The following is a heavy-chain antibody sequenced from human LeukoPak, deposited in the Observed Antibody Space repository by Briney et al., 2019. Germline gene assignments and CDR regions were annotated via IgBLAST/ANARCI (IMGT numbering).Heavy chain of an antibody. V-gene: IGHV4-4*02. J-gene: IGHJ4*02. D-gene: IGHD1-26*01. Sequence: SGTLSLTSGVSGGSISSSNWWNWVRQPPGKGLEWIGEIHHSGSTNYNPSLKSRVTISVDKSKNQFSLKLSSVTAADTAVYYCARKEVAAPYYFDYWGQGTLVTVSS. CDR2: IHHSGST. CDR1: GGSISSSNW. CDR3: ARKEVAAPYYFDY.